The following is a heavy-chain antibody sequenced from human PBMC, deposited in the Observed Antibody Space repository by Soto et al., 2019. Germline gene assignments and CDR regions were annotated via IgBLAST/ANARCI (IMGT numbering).Heavy chain of an antibody. D-gene: IGHD2-2*01. V-gene: IGHV4-4*02. CDR3: ARDSPRYPHYYYGMDV. Sequence: QVQLQESGPGLVKPSGTLSLTCAVSGGSISSSNWWSWVRQPPGKGLEWIGEIYHSGSTNYNPSLTSRVTISVDKSKNQCSLKLSSVTAADTAVYYCARDSPRYPHYYYGMDVWGQGTTVTVSS. J-gene: IGHJ6*02. CDR1: GGSISSSNW. CDR2: IYHSGST.